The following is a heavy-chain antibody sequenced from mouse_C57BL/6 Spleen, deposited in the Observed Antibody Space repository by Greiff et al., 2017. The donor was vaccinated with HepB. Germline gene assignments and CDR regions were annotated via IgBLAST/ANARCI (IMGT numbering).Heavy chain of an antibody. CDR2: IYPSDSET. CDR3: ARSGITTVVADAMDY. V-gene: IGHV1-61*01. J-gene: IGHJ4*01. D-gene: IGHD1-1*01. Sequence: QIQLQQPGAELVRPGSSVKLSCKASGYTFTSYWMDWVKQRPGQGLEWIGNIYPSDSETHYNQKFKDKATLTVDKSSSTAYMQLSSLTSEDSAVYYCARSGITTVVADAMDYWGQGTSVTVSS. CDR1: GYTFTSYW.